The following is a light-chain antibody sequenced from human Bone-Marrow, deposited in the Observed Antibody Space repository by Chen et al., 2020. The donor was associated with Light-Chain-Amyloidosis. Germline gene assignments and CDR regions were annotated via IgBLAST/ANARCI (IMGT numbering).Light chain of an antibody. V-gene: IGLV4-69*01. J-gene: IGLJ3*02. CDR2: LNSDGSH. CDR3: QTWGTGIQV. CDR1: SGHSNYA. Sequence: QLVVTHSHAASASLGYSVKLTCPLSSGHSNYAVAWHQQQPEKGPRYLMKLNSDGSHNKGDGIPDRFSGSSSGAERYLTISSLQSEDEADYFCQTWGTGIQVFGGGTKLTVL.